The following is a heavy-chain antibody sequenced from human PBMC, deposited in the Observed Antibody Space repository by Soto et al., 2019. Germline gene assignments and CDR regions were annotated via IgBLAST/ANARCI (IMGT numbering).Heavy chain of an antibody. CDR2: VHHSWGS. V-gene: IGHV4-59*08. Sequence: QVQLQESGPGLVKPSETLSLSCTVSGGSISSYYWSWFRQSPGKRMEWIGYVHHSWGSSYNPSLRSRVAISLDPSKSQCSLTVTSVTATDTAVYYCARQGFGPLHGLVDVWGQGTTVTVSS. CDR1: GGSISSYY. D-gene: IGHD3-10*01. CDR3: ARQGFGPLHGLVDV. J-gene: IGHJ6*02.